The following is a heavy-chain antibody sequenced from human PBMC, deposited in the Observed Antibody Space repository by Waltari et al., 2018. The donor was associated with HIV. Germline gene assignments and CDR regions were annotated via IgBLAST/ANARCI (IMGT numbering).Heavy chain of an antibody. CDR3: ARDWWQLPSGGYFFDY. V-gene: IGHV1-2*02. J-gene: IGHJ4*01. CDR2: INPKSGVT. CDR1: RFTFTAYY. Sequence: QVQLVQSGAEVKKPGASVKVSCTASRFTFTAYYVHWVRQAPGQGLEWMGWINPKSGVTHFAQNFQGRINMTRDTSIKTAYLELSRLQSDDTAVYYCARDWWQLPSGGYFFDYWG. D-gene: IGHD2-15*01.